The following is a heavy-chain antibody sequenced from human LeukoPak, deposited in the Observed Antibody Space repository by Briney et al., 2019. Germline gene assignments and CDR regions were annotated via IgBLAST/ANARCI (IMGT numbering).Heavy chain of an antibody. CDR2: IYTSGST. V-gene: IGHV4-61*02. CDR3: ARGLEGRYAVLWYFDL. CDR1: GGSITSGSYS. Sequence: SETLSLTCTVSGGSITSGSYSWSWIRQPAGKGLEWIGRIYTSGSTNYNPSLNSRLSISVDTSKNQFSLHLRSVTAADTAVYFCARGLEGRYAVLWYFDLWGRGTLVTVSS. D-gene: IGHD1-26*01. J-gene: IGHJ2*01.